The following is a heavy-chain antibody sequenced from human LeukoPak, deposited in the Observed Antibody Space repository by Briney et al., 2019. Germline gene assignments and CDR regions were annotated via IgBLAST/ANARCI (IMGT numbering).Heavy chain of an antibody. J-gene: IGHJ3*02. V-gene: IGHV3-74*01. Sequence: GGSLRLSCAGSGWMHWVRQAPGKGLVWVSGINGLGTATYYADSVKGRFTISRDNSKNTLYLQMNSLRAEDTAVYYCARARSSYGYGDAFDIWGQGTMVTVSS. CDR2: INGLGTAT. D-gene: IGHD5-18*01. CDR1: GW. CDR3: ARARSSYGYGDAFDI.